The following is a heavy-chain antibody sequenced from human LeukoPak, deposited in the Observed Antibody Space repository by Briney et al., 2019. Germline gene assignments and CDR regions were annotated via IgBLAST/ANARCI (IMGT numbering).Heavy chain of an antibody. CDR1: SGSIGSSSNY. Sequence: SETLSLTCTVSSGSIGSSSNYWGWIRQAPGKGLEWIGSIFHSGSTYYNPSLKSRITISVDTSKNQFSLRLSSVTAADTAVYYCARDLRPCGTSSADYWGQGTLVTVSS. CDR3: ARDLRPCGTSSADY. J-gene: IGHJ4*02. CDR2: IFHSGST. D-gene: IGHD6-6*01. V-gene: IGHV4-39*07.